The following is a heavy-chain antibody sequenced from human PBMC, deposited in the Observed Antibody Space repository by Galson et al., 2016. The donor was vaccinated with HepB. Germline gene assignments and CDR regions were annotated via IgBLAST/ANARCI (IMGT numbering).Heavy chain of an antibody. J-gene: IGHJ4*02. D-gene: IGHD2-8*02. Sequence: YGMHWVRQAPGKGLEWVAVIADDGSNQNYIDSVKGRFTIFRDNSENTLYLQMGSLRAEDTAVYYCVKERKAWSPFDYWGQGTLVTVSS. CDR3: VKERKAWSPFDY. CDR1: YG. V-gene: IGHV3-30*18. CDR2: IADDGSNQ.